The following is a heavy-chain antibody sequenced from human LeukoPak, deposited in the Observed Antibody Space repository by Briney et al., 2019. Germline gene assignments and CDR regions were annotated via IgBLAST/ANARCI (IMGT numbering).Heavy chain of an antibody. CDR3: ARDSDRGSDY. J-gene: IGHJ4*02. Sequence: GGSLRLSCAASGFTFSSYSMNWVRQAPGKGLEWVSYISSSSTIYYADSVKGRFTISRDNAKKSLYLHMNSVRAEDTAVYYCARDSDRGSDYWGQGTLVTVSS. D-gene: IGHD5-12*01. V-gene: IGHV3-48*04. CDR1: GFTFSSYS. CDR2: ISSSSTI.